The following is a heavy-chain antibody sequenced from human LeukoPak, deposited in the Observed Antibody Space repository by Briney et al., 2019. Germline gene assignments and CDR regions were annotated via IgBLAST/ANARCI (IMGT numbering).Heavy chain of an antibody. J-gene: IGHJ4*02. CDR3: ADGLYFDY. CDR1: GGSFSGYY. D-gene: IGHD3/OR15-3a*01. V-gene: IGHV4-34*01. Sequence: SETLSLTCAVYGGSFSGYYWSWIRQPPGKGLEWIGEINHSGSTNYNPSLKSRVAISVDTSKNQFSLKLSSVTAADTAVYYYADGLYFDYWGQGTLVTVSS. CDR2: INHSGST.